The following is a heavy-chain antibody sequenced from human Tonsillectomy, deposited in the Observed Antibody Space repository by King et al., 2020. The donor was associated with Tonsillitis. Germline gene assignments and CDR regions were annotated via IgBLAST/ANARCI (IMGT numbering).Heavy chain of an antibody. CDR2: ITSSNYI. D-gene: IGHD3-10*01. CDR1: GFSFSTYS. J-gene: IGHJ6*02. V-gene: IGHV3-21*01. Sequence: DVQLVESGGGLVKPGGSLRLSCVASGFSFSTYSMNWVRQAPGKGLEWVSCITSSNYIYYADSVKGRFTISRDNSKNSLYLQMNSLRADDTAVYYCARDGSGTYYDPSYYDGMDVWGQGTTVTVSS. CDR3: ARDGSGTYYDPSYYDGMDV.